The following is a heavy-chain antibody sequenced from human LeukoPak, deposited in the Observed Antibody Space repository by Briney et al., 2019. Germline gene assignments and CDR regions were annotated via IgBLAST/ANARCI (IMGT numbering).Heavy chain of an antibody. CDR1: GYSISSGHY. J-gene: IGHJ4*02. CDR3: ARVDYYFDY. CDR2: IYTSGST. V-gene: IGHV4-61*02. Sequence: SETLSLTCTVSGYSISSGHYWGWIRQPAGKGLEWIGRIYTSGSTNYNPSLKSRVTISVDTSKNQFSLKLSSVTAADTAVYYCARVDYYFDYWGQGTLVTVSS.